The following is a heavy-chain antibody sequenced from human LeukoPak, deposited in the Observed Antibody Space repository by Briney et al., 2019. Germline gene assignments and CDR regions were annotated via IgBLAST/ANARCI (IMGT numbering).Heavy chain of an antibody. Sequence: SETLSLTCTVSGGYTGSHYWSWMREPPGKGLEGIGHFYYSGSTNYNPSLKSRVTISVDTSKSHFSLKLSSVTAADTAVYYCARSRPQSYYDSSGYYHPPDYWGQGTLVTVSS. D-gene: IGHD3-22*01. CDR1: GGYTGSHY. CDR3: ARSRPQSYYDSSGYYHPPDY. V-gene: IGHV4-59*08. J-gene: IGHJ4*02. CDR2: FYYSGST.